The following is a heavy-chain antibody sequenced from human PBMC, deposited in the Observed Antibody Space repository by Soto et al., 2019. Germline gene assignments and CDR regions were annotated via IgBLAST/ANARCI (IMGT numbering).Heavy chain of an antibody. Sequence: QVQLQQWGAGLLKPSETLSLTCAVYGGSFSGYYWSWIRQPPGKGLEWIGEINHSGSTNYNPPLKSRVTISVDTSKNQFSLKLSSVTAADTAVYYCARKRNTGWYFDYWGQGTLVTVSS. CDR3: ARKRNTGWYFDY. CDR1: GGSFSGYY. V-gene: IGHV4-34*01. CDR2: INHSGST. D-gene: IGHD6-19*01. J-gene: IGHJ4*02.